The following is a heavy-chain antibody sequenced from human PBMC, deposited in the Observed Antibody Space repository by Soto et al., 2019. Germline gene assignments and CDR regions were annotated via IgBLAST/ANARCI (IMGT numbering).Heavy chain of an antibody. V-gene: IGHV3-30-3*01. Sequence: GGSLRLSCAASGLTFSSYAMHWVRQAPGKGLEWVAVISYDGSNKYYADSVKGRFTISRDNSKNTLYLQMNSLRAEDTAVYYCASPPDIVVVPAAPPPAGDYYYYGMDVWGQGTTVTVSS. D-gene: IGHD2-2*01. J-gene: IGHJ6*02. CDR1: GLTFSSYA. CDR3: ASPPDIVVVPAAPPPAGDYYYYGMDV. CDR2: ISYDGSNK.